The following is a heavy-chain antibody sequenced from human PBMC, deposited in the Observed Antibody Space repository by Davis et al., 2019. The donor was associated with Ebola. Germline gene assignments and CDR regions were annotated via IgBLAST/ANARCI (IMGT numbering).Heavy chain of an antibody. Sequence: MPSETLSLTCTVSGGSISSHYWTWIRQPPGKGLEWIGHIHYSGSTHYNPSLKSRVTTSVDTSKNQFSLSLSSVTAADTAVYYCARMPTVTADLWYFDLWGRGTLVAVSS. D-gene: IGHD4-17*01. J-gene: IGHJ2*01. CDR3: ARMPTVTADLWYFDL. CDR1: GGSISSHY. V-gene: IGHV4-59*11. CDR2: IHYSGST.